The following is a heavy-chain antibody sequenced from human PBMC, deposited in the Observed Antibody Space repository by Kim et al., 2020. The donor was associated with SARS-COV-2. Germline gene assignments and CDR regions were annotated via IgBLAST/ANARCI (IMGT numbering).Heavy chain of an antibody. CDR2: INHSGST. J-gene: IGHJ6*02. D-gene: IGHD6-13*01. V-gene: IGHV4-34*01. CDR3: ARASSRNYYYGMDV. Sequence: SETLSLTCAVYGGSFSGYYWSWIRQPPGKGLEWIGEINHSGSTNYNPSLKSRVTISVDTSKNQFSLKLSSVTAADTAVYYCARASSRNYYYGMDVWGQGT. CDR1: GGSFSGYY.